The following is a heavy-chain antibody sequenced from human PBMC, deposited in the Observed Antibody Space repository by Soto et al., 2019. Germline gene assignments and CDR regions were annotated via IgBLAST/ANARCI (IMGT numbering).Heavy chain of an antibody. CDR2: IRSKANSYAT. Sequence: HPGGSLRLSCAASGFTFSGSAMHWVRQASGKGLEWVGRIRSKANSYATAYAASVKGRFTISRDDSKNTAYLQMNSLKTEDTAVYYCTSLPYSSSWYSPYYYGMDVWGQGTTVTVSS. V-gene: IGHV3-73*01. D-gene: IGHD6-13*01. CDR1: GFTFSGSA. J-gene: IGHJ6*02. CDR3: TSLPYSSSWYSPYYYGMDV.